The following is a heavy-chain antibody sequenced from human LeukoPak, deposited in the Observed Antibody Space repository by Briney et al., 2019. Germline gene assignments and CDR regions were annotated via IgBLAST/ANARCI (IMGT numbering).Heavy chain of an antibody. Sequence: GGSLRLSCAASGFTFSNYAMSWVRQAPGKGLEWVAAISGSGGSTYYADSVKGRFTISRDNSKNTPYLQMNSLRAEDTAVYYCAKDVLGISSRAGSFDYWGQGTLVTVSS. CDR1: GFTFSNYA. CDR2: ISGSGGST. CDR3: AKDVLGISSRAGSFDY. V-gene: IGHV3-23*01. J-gene: IGHJ4*02. D-gene: IGHD3-3*02.